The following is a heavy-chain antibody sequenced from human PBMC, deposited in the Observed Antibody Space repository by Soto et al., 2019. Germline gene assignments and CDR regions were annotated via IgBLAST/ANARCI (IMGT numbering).Heavy chain of an antibody. CDR2: ISSSSSYT. J-gene: IGHJ6*02. Sequence: PGGSLRLSCAASGFTFSDYYMSWIRQAPGKGLEWVSYISSSSSYTNYADSVKGRFTISRDNAKNSLYLQMNSLRAEDTAVYYCARGGYYDILTGYYYYYYYGMDVWGQGTTVTVSS. CDR1: GFTFSDYY. V-gene: IGHV3-11*05. CDR3: ARGGYYDILTGYYYYYYYGMDV. D-gene: IGHD3-9*01.